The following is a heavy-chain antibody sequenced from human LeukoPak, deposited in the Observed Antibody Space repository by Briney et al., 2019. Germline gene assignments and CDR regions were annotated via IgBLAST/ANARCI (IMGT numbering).Heavy chain of an antibody. D-gene: IGHD2-21*02. J-gene: IGHJ4*02. CDR3: ARDAVSTVTAGGIDY. CDR1: GYTFTGYY. V-gene: IGHV1-18*04. Sequence: GASVKVSCKASGYTFTGYYMYWVRQAPGQGLEWMAWISAYSGNTKYAQKIQGRVTMTTDTSTSTAYMELRSLRSDDTAVYYCARDAVSTVTAGGIDYWGQGTLVTVSS. CDR2: ISAYSGNT.